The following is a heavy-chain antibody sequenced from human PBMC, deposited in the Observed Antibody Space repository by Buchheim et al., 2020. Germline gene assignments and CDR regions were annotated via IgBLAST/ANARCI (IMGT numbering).Heavy chain of an antibody. CDR3: ARIYDIWAVSGNGHGMDV. V-gene: IGHV3-21*01. Sequence: EVQLVESGGGLVKPGGSLRLSCAASGFRFSSSSMNWVRQAPGKGLEWVSAISTDSAYIYYVGSAKGRFTTSRDNAKNSLYLQMSSLRAEDTAVYFCARIYDIWAVSGNGHGMDVWGQGTT. CDR1: GFRFSSSS. D-gene: IGHD3-9*01. J-gene: IGHJ6*02. CDR2: ISTDSAYI.